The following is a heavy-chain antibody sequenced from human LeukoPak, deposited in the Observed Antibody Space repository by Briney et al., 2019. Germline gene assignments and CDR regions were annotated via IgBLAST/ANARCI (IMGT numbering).Heavy chain of an antibody. D-gene: IGHD3-9*01. CDR1: GFTFSNYE. J-gene: IGHJ5*02. CDR2: ISGSSSTI. CDR3: ARRVSTGNTYNWFDP. V-gene: IGHV3-48*02. Sequence: GGSLRLSCAGSGFTFSNYEMNWVRQAPGKGLEWLSYISGSSSTIYYSDSVKGRFTISRDNAKNSLYLQMNSLRDEDTAVYYCARRVSTGNTYNWFDPWGQGTLVTVSS.